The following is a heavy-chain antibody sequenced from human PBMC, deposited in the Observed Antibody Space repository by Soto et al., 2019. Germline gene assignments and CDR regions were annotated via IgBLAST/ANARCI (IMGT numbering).Heavy chain of an antibody. CDR3: AKDVVEWLTRIHLDY. J-gene: IGHJ4*02. CDR1: GFTFSSYG. D-gene: IGHD3-3*01. Sequence: QVQLVESGGGVVQPGRSLRISCAASGFTFSSYGMHWVRQAPGKGLEWVAVISYDGSNKYYADSVKGRFTISRDNSKNTLYLQMNSLRAEDTAVYYCAKDVVEWLTRIHLDYWGQGTLVTVSS. V-gene: IGHV3-30*18. CDR2: ISYDGSNK.